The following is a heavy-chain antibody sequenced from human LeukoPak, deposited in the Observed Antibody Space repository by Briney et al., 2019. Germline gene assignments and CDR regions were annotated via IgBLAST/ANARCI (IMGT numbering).Heavy chain of an antibody. CDR2: ISASGGST. CDR3: ANLVGRWLLDFDY. Sequence: GGSLRLSCAASGFTLSSYAMSWVRQAPGKGLEWVSAISASGGSTYYADSVKGRFTISRDTSKNTLYLQMNSLRAEHMSVYYSANLVGRWLLDFDYSGQATLVTVCS. J-gene: IGHJ4*02. CDR1: GFTLSSYA. D-gene: IGHD5-24*01. V-gene: IGHV3-23*01.